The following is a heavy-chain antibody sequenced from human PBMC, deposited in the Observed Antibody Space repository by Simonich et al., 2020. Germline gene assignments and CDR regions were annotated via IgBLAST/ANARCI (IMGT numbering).Heavy chain of an antibody. CDR3: ARCGLVNYDILTGYHNWFDP. D-gene: IGHD3-9*01. Sequence: QVQLQQWGAGLLKPSETLSLTCAVYGGSFSGYYLSWIRQPPGKGLECIGEINHSGTNNYNPTLKCRATISVDTSKNQFSLKLSSLTAADTAVYYCARCGLVNYDILTGYHNWFDPWGQGTLVTVSS. CDR2: INHSGTN. J-gene: IGHJ5*02. V-gene: IGHV4-34*01. CDR1: GGSFSGYY.